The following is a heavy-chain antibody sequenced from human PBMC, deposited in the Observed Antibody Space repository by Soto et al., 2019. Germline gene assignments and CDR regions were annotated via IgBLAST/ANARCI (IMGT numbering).Heavy chain of an antibody. Sequence: QVQLVQSGGGVVQAGNSLRLSCTASGLTFTSSSFHWVRQAPGKGLEWVAVISENGDRQYSTESVRGRFLISRDSSKNTVYLQMNSLRPEDTGVYFCAKGGGAPGYPIDYWGQGTLVTVSS. D-gene: IGHD3-9*01. CDR1: GLTFTSSS. CDR2: ISENGDRQ. J-gene: IGHJ4*02. V-gene: IGHV3-30-3*01. CDR3: AKGGGAPGYPIDY.